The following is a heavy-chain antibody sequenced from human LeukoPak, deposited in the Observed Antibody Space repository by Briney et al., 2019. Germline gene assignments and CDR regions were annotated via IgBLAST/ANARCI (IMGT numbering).Heavy chain of an antibody. CDR3: ARGVRGSNFDY. J-gene: IGHJ4*02. CDR1: GFTFGDYG. V-gene: IGHV3-11*01. Sequence: PGGSLRLSCAASGFTFGDYGMSWVRQAPGKGLEWVSCISGTGSTTYADSVKGRFTVSRDNAKKSLYLQMNSLRAEDTAVYYCARGVRGSNFDYWGQGTLVTVSS. D-gene: IGHD3-16*02. CDR2: ISGTGSTT.